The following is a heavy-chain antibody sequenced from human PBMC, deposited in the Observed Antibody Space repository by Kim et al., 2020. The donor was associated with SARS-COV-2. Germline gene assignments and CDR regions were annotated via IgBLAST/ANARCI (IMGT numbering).Heavy chain of an antibody. CDR2: LYDNGET. CDR1: GISVRTNF. V-gene: IGHV3-53*01. J-gene: IGHJ3*01. CDR3: ARSHSSGYSRAFDC. Sequence: GESLRLSCAVSGISVRTNFMTWVRQAPGKGPECVAVLYDNGETYYADSVKGRFTISRDDSKNTLFLQMVALRVEDTAMYYCARSHSSGYSRAFDCWGQGT. D-gene: IGHD1-1*01.